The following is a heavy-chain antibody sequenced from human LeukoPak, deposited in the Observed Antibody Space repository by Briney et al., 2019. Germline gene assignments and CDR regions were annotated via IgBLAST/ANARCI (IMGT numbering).Heavy chain of an antibody. CDR1: GFTFSSHW. CDR2: INRDGSER. CDR3: ARRNAMDV. J-gene: IGHJ6*02. Sequence: GGSLRLSCAGFGFTFSSHWIGWVRQAPGKGLEWVANINRDGSERYYVDSVKGRFTISRDDAKSSLYLQMNSLRAEDTAVYYCARRNAMDVWGQGTTVIV. V-gene: IGHV3-7*03.